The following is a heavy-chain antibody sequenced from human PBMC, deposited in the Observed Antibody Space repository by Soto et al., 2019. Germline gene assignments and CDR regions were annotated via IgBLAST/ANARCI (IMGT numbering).Heavy chain of an antibody. V-gene: IGHV3-23*01. Sequence: EVQLLESGGDLVQPGGSLRLSCAASGFTFSTYTMNWVRQAPGKGLEWVSGIYGSGGSTFYADSVKGRITISRDNSGNSMYVQMNSLIVEDTAVYYCAKDARPDGYWDFGYWGQGTLVTVSS. J-gene: IGHJ4*02. CDR2: IYGSGGST. D-gene: IGHD5-12*01. CDR1: GFTFSTYT. CDR3: AKDARPDGYWDFGY.